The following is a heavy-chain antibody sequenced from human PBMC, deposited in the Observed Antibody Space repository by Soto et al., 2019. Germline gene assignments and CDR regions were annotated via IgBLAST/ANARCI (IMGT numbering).Heavy chain of an antibody. Sequence: RGSLRLSCAASGFTFSNAWMSWVRQAPGKGLEWVGRIKSKTDGGTTDYAAPVKGRFTISRDDSKNTLYLQMNSLKTEDTAVYYCTTGGDYYDSSGYSAGDAFDIWGQGTMVTVSS. V-gene: IGHV3-15*01. J-gene: IGHJ3*02. CDR2: IKSKTDGGTT. D-gene: IGHD3-22*01. CDR3: TTGGDYYDSSGYSAGDAFDI. CDR1: GFTFSNAW.